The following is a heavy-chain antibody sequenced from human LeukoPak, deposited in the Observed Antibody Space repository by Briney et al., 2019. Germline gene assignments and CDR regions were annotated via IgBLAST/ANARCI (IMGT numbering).Heavy chain of an antibody. V-gene: IGHV1-2*02. CDR3: AREVLGEYYYDSSGLHY. CDR1: GYTFTGYY. D-gene: IGHD3-22*01. J-gene: IGHJ4*02. Sequence: AASVKVSCKASGYTFTGYYMHWGRQAPGQKLEWMGWINPNSGGTNYAQKFQGRVTMTRDTSISTAYMELSRLRSDDTAVYYCAREVLGEYYYDSSGLHYWGQGTLVTVSS. CDR2: INPNSGGT.